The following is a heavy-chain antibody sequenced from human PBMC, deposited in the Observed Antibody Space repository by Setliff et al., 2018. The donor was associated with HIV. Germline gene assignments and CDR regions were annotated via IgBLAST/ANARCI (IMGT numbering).Heavy chain of an antibody. Sequence: PSETLSLTCVVYGGSFTNFYWSWIRQPPGKGLGCIGEINHSGITNYNPSLKSRVTISVDTSKNQFSLKLSSVTAADAAVYFCARKVGGDFDYWGQGTLVTVSS. V-gene: IGHV4-34*01. CDR2: INHSGIT. CDR1: GGSFTNFY. D-gene: IGHD2-2*01. CDR3: ARKVGGDFDY. J-gene: IGHJ4*02.